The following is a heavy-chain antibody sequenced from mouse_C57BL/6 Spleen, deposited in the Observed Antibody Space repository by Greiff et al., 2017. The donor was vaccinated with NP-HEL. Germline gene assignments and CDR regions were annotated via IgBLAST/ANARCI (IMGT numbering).Heavy chain of an antibody. Sequence: VQLKQSGPVLVKPGASVKMSCKASGYTFTDYYMNWVKQSHGKSLEWIGVINPYNGGTSYNQKFKGKATLTVDKSSSTAYMELNSLTSEDSAVYYCARGDGSSHSYYFDYWGQGTTLTVSS. J-gene: IGHJ2*01. CDR1: GYTFTDYY. V-gene: IGHV1-19*01. CDR2: INPYNGGT. CDR3: ARGDGSSHSYYFDY. D-gene: IGHD1-1*01.